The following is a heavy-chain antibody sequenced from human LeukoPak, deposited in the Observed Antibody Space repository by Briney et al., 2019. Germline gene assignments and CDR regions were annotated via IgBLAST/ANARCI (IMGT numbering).Heavy chain of an antibody. CDR1: GFTFSSYW. D-gene: IGHD4-17*01. CDR2: IKQDGSEK. V-gene: IGHV3-7*01. CDR3: ARADDCGDYVNYFDY. J-gene: IGHJ4*02. Sequence: GGSLRLSCAASGFTFSSYWMSWVRQAPGKGLEWVANIKQDGSEKYYVDSVKGRFTISRDNAKNSLYLQMNSLRAEDTAVYYCARADDCGDYVNYFDYWGQGTLVTVSS.